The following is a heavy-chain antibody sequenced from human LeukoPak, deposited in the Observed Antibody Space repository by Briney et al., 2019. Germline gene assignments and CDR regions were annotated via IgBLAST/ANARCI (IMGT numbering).Heavy chain of an antibody. Sequence: GASVKVSCKASGYTFTSYDINWVRQATGQGLEWMGWMNPNSGNTGYAQKFQGRVTMTRNTSISTAYMELSSLRSEDTAVYYCARDREQQLGTGRYYFDYWGQGTLVTVSS. D-gene: IGHD6-13*01. CDR3: ARDREQQLGTGRYYFDY. J-gene: IGHJ4*02. CDR2: MNPNSGNT. CDR1: GYTFTSYD. V-gene: IGHV1-8*01.